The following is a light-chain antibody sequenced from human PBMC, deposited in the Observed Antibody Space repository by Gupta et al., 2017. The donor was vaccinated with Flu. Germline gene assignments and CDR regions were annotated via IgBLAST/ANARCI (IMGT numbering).Light chain of an antibody. J-gene: IGKJ1*01. CDR1: QSSDSW. V-gene: IGKV1-5*03. Sequence: PSTLSASVGDRVTITCRASQSSDSWLAWYQQKPGKAPKLLIYKTSNLESGVPSRFSGSGSGTEFTLTISNLQADDFATYYCQQYRSYPWTFGQGTTVEIQ. CDR2: KTS. CDR3: QQYRSYPWT.